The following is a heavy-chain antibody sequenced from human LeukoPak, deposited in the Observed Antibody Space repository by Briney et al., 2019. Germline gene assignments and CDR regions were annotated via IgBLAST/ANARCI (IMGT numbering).Heavy chain of an antibody. CDR3: ARASEDSRGQYQGFDS. CDR2: IIDNGRKT. J-gene: IGHJ4*02. Sequence: GGSLRLSCAASGFTFSDSHMGWIRQAPGKGLEWVSYIIDNGRKTYYADSVKGRFTISRDNAKFSLYLQINSLRTEDTAVYYCARASEDSRGQYQGFDSWGQGTLVTVSS. D-gene: IGHD3-22*01. CDR1: GFTFSDSH. V-gene: IGHV3-11*04.